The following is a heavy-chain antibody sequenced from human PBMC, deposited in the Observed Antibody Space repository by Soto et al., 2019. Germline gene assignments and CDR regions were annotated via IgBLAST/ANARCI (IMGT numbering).Heavy chain of an antibody. D-gene: IGHD3-10*01. Sequence: SLKGSCKSSGGTFSSYAISWVRQAPGQGLEWMGGIIPIFGTANYAQKFQGRVTITADESTSTAYMELSSLRSEDTAVYYCARDGSFDYWGQGTLVTVSS. CDR2: IIPIFGTA. CDR1: GGTFSSYA. CDR3: ARDGSFDY. V-gene: IGHV1-69*13. J-gene: IGHJ4*02.